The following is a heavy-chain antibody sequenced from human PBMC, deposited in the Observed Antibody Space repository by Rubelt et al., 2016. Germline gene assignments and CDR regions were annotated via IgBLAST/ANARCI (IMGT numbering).Heavy chain of an antibody. CDR2: ISASSRYT. V-gene: IGHV3-48*01. CDR3: VLTAISVTSALKDHFFDY. CDR1: GFTFSTYS. Sequence: EVQLVESGGNLVQPGGCLRLSCAASGFTFSTYSMNWVRQAPGKGLEWVSYISASSRYTSYADSVKGRFAISRDNSKNTLYLQMASLRAEDTAVYYCVLTAISVTSALKDHFFDYWGQGTLVTVSS. D-gene: IGHD2-2*02. J-gene: IGHJ4*02.